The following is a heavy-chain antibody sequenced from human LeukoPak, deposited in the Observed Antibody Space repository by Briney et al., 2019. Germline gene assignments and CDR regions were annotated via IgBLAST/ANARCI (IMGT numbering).Heavy chain of an antibody. Sequence: SETLSLTCTVSGGSISTSSYYWSWIRQPPGKRPEWIGTIYYTGSTYYNPSLKSRVTIFVDASKNQFSLILSSVTAADTAVYYCARRPGSGSRHFDYWGQGTLVTVSS. CDR3: ARRPGSGSRHFDY. V-gene: IGHV4-39*01. CDR1: GGSISTSSYY. D-gene: IGHD3-10*01. J-gene: IGHJ4*02. CDR2: IYYTGST.